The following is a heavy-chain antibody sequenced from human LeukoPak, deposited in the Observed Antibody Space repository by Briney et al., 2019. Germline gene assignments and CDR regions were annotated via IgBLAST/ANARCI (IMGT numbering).Heavy chain of an antibody. CDR2: IYTSGST. J-gene: IGHJ4*02. V-gene: IGHV4-4*07. CDR3: ARETPVAYCGGDCYSGFDY. CDR1: GGSISSYY. D-gene: IGHD2-21*02. Sequence: SETLSLTCTVSGGSISSYYWSWIRQPAGKGLEWIGRIYTSGSTNYNPSLKSRVTMSVDTSKNQFSLKLSSVTAADTAVYYCARETPVAYCGGDCYSGFDYWGQGTLVTVSS.